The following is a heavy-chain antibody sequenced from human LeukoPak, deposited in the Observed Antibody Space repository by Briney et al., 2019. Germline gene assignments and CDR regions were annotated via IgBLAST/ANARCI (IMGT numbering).Heavy chain of an antibody. CDR2: ISPNSGGT. V-gene: IGHV1-2*02. J-gene: IGHJ5*02. CDR1: GYTFTGYY. D-gene: IGHD2-2*01. Sequence: ASVKVSCKASGYTFTGYYIHWVRQAPGQGLEWMGWISPNSGGTNYAQRFQGRVTMTRDTSISTAYMELSRLRSDDTAVYYCARARRFYCSSTSCYGVDPWGQGTLVTVSS. CDR3: ARARRFYCSSTSCYGVDP.